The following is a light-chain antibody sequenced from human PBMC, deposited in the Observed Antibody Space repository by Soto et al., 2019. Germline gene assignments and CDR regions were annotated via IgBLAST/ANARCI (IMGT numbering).Light chain of an antibody. CDR2: DVS. Sequence: QSVLTQPASVSGSPGQSITISCTGTSSDVGGYNYVSWYQQHPGKAPKLMIYDVSNRPSGVSNRFSGSKSGNTASLTISGLQAEDEADYYCSSYTNSSTDVVFGGGTELTVL. V-gene: IGLV2-14*01. CDR1: SSDVGGYNY. J-gene: IGLJ2*01. CDR3: SSYTNSSTDVV.